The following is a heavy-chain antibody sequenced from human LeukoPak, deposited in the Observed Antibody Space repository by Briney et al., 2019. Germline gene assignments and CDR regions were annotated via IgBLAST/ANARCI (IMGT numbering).Heavy chain of an antibody. V-gene: IGHV4-59*01. D-gene: IGHD3-9*01. CDR1: GGSFSGYY. J-gene: IGHJ6*02. Sequence: SETLSLTCAVYGGSFSGYYWSWIRQPPGKGLEWIGYIYYSGSTNYNPSLKSRVTISVDTSKNQFSLKLSSVTAADTAVYYCARDLRYYDILTGHPGDYYGMDVWGQGTTVTVSS. CDR3: ARDLRYYDILTGHPGDYYGMDV. CDR2: IYYSGST.